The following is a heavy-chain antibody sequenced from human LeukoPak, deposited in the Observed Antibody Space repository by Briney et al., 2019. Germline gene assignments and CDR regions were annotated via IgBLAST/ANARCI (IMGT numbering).Heavy chain of an antibody. CDR1: GGSFSGYY. D-gene: IGHD6-19*01. CDR2: INHSGST. J-gene: IGHJ4*02. Sequence: SETLSLTCAVYGGSFSGYYWSWLRQPPGKGLEWIGEINHSGSTNYNPSLKSRVTISVDSSKNQFSLKLNSVTAAGTAVYYCASGYSSGRGDYWGQGTLVTVSS. V-gene: IGHV4-34*01. CDR3: ASGYSSGRGDY.